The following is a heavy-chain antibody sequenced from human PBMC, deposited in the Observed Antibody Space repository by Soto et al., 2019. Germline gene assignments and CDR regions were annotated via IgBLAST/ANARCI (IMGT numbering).Heavy chain of an antibody. V-gene: IGHV3-21*01. J-gene: IGHJ4*02. CDR2: ISSSSSYI. D-gene: IGHD3-3*02. Sequence: LRLSCAASGFTFSSYSMNWVRQAPGKGLEWVTSISSSSSYIYYADSVKGRFTISRDNAKNSLYLQMNSLRAEDTAAYYCARDGLASTLDYWGQGTLVTVSS. CDR3: ARDGLASTLDY. CDR1: GFTFSSYS.